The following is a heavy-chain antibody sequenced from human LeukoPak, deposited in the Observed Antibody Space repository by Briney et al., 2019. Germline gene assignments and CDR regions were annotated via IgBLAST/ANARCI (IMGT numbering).Heavy chain of an antibody. J-gene: IGHJ4*02. CDR1: GFTVSSNY. CDR3: ASKKVVPATPFDY. CDR2: ISGSGGST. D-gene: IGHD2-15*01. Sequence: PGGSLRLSCAASGFTVSSNYMSWVRQAPGKGLEWVSAISGSGGSTYYADSVKGRFTISRDNSKNTLYLQMNSLRAEDTAVYYCASKKVVPATPFDYWGQGTLVTVSS. V-gene: IGHV3-23*01.